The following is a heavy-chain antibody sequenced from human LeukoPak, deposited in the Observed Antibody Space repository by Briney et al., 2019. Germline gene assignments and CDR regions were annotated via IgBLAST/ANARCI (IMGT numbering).Heavy chain of an antibody. CDR3: ARGYCSGGSCYYYMDV. CDR1: GFTFSSYS. Sequence: GGSLRLSCAASGFTFSSYSMNWVRQAPGKGLEGVSSISSSSSYIYYADSVKGRFTISRDNAKNSLYLQMNSLRAEDTAVYYCARGYCSGGSCYYYMDVWGKGTTVTVSS. V-gene: IGHV3-21*01. D-gene: IGHD2-15*01. CDR2: ISSSSSYI. J-gene: IGHJ6*03.